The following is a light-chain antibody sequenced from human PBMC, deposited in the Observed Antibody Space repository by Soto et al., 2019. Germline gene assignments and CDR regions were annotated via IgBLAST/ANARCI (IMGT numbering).Light chain of an antibody. Sequence: EIVLTQSPGTLSLSPGDRATLSCRASQSLSSRYLAWYRQKPGQAPRLLIYGASNRATGLPDRFSGSGSGTDFPLTISLLEPDDFAVYYCQQYSSSPPTFGGGTKVEIK. V-gene: IGKV3-20*01. CDR2: GAS. CDR1: QSLSSRY. J-gene: IGKJ4*01. CDR3: QQYSSSPPT.